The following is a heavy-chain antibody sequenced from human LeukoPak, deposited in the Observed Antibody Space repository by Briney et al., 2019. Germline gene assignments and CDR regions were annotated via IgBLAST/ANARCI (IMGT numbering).Heavy chain of an antibody. Sequence: GSLRLSCAASGFPFSSYVMSWVRQAPGKGLEWVSNIGGSVGSMFYAASVKGRFAISRDNSKKTLFLQMNNLRVEDTAVYYCAKRGNSWDLFDYWGQGTLVTVSS. CDR3: AKRGNSWDLFDY. CDR1: GFPFSSYV. V-gene: IGHV3-23*01. D-gene: IGHD6-13*01. J-gene: IGHJ4*02. CDR2: IGGSVGSM.